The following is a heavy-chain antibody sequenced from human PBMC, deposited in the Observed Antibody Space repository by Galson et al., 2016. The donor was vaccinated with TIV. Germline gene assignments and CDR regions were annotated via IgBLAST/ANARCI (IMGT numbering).Heavy chain of an antibody. J-gene: IGHJ4*02. V-gene: IGHV3-33*01. CDR3: ARDFFGVAAPIGSTIGF. D-gene: IGHD2/OR15-2a*01. CDR1: GFTFSSYG. Sequence: SLRLSCAASGFTFSSYGMHWVRQAPGKGLEWVALIWYDGSNKYYADSVKGRFTISRDNSKNTLYLQMDGLRAEDTAVYYRARDFFGVAAPIGSTIGFWGQGTRVTVSP. CDR2: IWYDGSNK.